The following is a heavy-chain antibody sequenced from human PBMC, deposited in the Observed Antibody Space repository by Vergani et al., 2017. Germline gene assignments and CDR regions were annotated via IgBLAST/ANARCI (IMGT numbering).Heavy chain of an antibody. CDR1: GYTFTSYG. D-gene: IGHD2-2*01. V-gene: IGHV1-18*01. CDR2: ISAYNVNT. CDR3: ARYHCSSTSCYDWFDP. J-gene: IGHJ5*02. Sequence: QVQLVQSGAEVKKPGASVKVSCKASGYTFTSYGISWVRQAPGQGLEWMGWISAYNVNTNYAQKLQGRVTMTTDTSTITTYMELRSLRSDDTAVYYCARYHCSSTSCYDWFDPWGQGTLVTVSS.